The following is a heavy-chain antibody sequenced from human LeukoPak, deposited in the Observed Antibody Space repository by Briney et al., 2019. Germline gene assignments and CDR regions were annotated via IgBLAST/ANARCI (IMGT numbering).Heavy chain of an antibody. CDR2: ISGSGGST. CDR1: GFTFTSHA. D-gene: IGHD2-2*01. J-gene: IGHJ4*02. Sequence: PGGSLRLSCAASGFTFTSHAMSWVRQAPGKGLEWVSAISGSGGSTYYADSVKGRFTISRDNAKNSLYLQMNSLRVEDTAVYYCARDSPVPAAIQGYFDYWGQGTLVTVSS. CDR3: ARDSPVPAAIQGYFDY. V-gene: IGHV3-23*01.